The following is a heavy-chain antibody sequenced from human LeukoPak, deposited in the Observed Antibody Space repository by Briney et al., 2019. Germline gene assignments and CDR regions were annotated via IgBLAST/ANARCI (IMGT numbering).Heavy chain of an antibody. CDR1: GGSISSGDYY. Sequence: PSQTLSLTCTLSGGSISSGDYYWSWIRQPPGKGLEWIGYIYYSGSTYYNPSLKSRVTISVDTSKNQFSLKLSSVTAADTAVYYCARGKWVAAAGMLDYWGQGTLVTVSS. V-gene: IGHV4-30-4*08. D-gene: IGHD6-13*01. CDR2: IYYSGST. J-gene: IGHJ4*02. CDR3: ARGKWVAAAGMLDY.